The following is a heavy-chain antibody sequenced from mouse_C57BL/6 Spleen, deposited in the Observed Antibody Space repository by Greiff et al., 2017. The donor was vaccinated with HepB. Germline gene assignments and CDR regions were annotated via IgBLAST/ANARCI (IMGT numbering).Heavy chain of an antibody. CDR2: IYPRSGNT. CDR3: ARGGADYSNYSPFDY. D-gene: IGHD2-12*01. J-gene: IGHJ2*01. CDR1: GYTFTSYG. Sequence: QVQLQQSGAELARPGASVKLSCKASGYTFTSYGISWVKQRTGQGLEWIGEIYPRSGNTYYNEKFKGKATLTADKSSSTAYMELRSLTSEDSAVYFCARGGADYSNYSPFDYWGQGTTLTVSS. V-gene: IGHV1-81*01.